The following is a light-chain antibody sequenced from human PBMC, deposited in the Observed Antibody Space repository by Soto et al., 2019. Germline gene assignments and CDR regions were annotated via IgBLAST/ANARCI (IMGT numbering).Light chain of an antibody. Sequence: IVLTQSPGTLSLTPGERATLSCRASQSVSSSYLAWYQQKTGQAPRLLIYGASSRATGIPDRFSGSGSGTVFTLTISRLEPEDSAVYYCQQYGSSPPFTFGPGTRVDIK. CDR1: QSVSSSY. CDR2: GAS. CDR3: QQYGSSPPFT. J-gene: IGKJ3*01. V-gene: IGKV3-20*01.